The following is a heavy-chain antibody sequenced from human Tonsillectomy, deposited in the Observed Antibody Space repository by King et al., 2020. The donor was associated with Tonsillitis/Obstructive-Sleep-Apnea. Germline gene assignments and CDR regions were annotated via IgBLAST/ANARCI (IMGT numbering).Heavy chain of an antibody. CDR1: GGSISNGGYY. D-gene: IGHD3-22*01. J-gene: IGHJ5*02. V-gene: IGHV4-31*03. CDR3: ARDTSSSGYHPNWFYP. CDR2: IYDSGST. Sequence: QLQESGPGLVKPSQTLSLTCTVSGGSISNGGYYWCWIRQHPGKGLEWIGYIYDSGSTYYNPSLKSRGTISVDPSMNQFSMKLSSVTAEDTAVYYCARDTSSSGYHPNWFYPWGQGSLLTVSS.